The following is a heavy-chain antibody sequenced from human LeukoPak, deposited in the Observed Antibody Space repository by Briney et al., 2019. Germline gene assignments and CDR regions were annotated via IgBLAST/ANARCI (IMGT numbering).Heavy chain of an antibody. Sequence: ASVKVSCKASGYTFTSYAMHWVRQAPGQSLEWMGWINAGNDNTKYSQKFQGRVTITRNTSASTAYMELNSLRSEDTAVYYCARDLGYCTGGTCYPNWFDPWGQGTLVTVSS. J-gene: IGHJ5*02. D-gene: IGHD2-15*01. CDR2: INAGNDNT. CDR1: GYTFTSYA. V-gene: IGHV1-3*01. CDR3: ARDLGYCTGGTCYPNWFDP.